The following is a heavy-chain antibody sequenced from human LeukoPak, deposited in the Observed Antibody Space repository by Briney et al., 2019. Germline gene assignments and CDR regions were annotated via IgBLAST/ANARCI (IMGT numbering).Heavy chain of an antibody. CDR1: GYTFTSYD. D-gene: IGHD3-22*01. J-gene: IGHJ4*02. V-gene: IGHV1-8*03. CDR2: MNPNNGNK. CDR3: AGHYYDSSGYDY. Sequence: ASVKVSCKASGYTFTSYDINWVRQATGQGLEWMGWMNPNNGNKAYAQKFQGRVTITRNTSISTAYMELRSLRSDDTAVYYCAGHYYDSSGYDYWGQGTLVTVSS.